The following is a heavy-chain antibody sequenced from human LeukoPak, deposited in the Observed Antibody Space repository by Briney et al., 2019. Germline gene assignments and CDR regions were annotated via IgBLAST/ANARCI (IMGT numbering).Heavy chain of an antibody. D-gene: IGHD3-22*01. CDR1: GGSISSGGYY. J-gene: IGHJ4*02. CDR3: ARNGMGDGSGLNYYFDY. CDR2: IYYSGST. Sequence: NASGTLSLTCTVSGGSISSGGYYWSWICQHPGKGLEWIGYIYYSGSTSYNPSLKSRVSISVDMSKNQFSLNLSSVTAADTAVYYCARNGMGDGSGLNYYFDYWGQGTLVTVSS. V-gene: IGHV4-31*03.